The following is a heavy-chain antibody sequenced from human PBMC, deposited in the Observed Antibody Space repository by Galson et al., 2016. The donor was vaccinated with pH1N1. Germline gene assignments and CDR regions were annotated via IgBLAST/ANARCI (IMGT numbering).Heavy chain of an antibody. V-gene: IGHV1-69*13. J-gene: IGHJ6*02. CDR2: IIPMFGTT. D-gene: IGHD1-14*01. Sequence: SVKVSCKASGCIFSIHGISWVRQAPGEGLEWMGGIIPMFGTTDYAQKFQGRVTFTADDSTSTAYMELSSLRSEDTAVYYCARRPEIYYYRMDVWGQGTTVTVSS. CDR1: GCIFSIHG. CDR3: ARRPEIYYYRMDV.